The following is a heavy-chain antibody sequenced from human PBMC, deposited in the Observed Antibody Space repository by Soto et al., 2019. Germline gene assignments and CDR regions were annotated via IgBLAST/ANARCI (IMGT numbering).Heavy chain of an antibody. Sequence: QVQLVESGGGVVQPGRSLRLSCAASGFTFSSYAMHWVRQAPGKGLEWVAVISYDGSNKYYADSVKGRFTISRDNSKNTLYLQMNSLRAEATAVYYCARDYRRGTAYYYGSGSTDWGQGTLVTVSS. V-gene: IGHV3-30-3*01. CDR1: GFTFSSYA. D-gene: IGHD3-10*01. CDR3: ARDYRRGTAYYYGSGSTD. J-gene: IGHJ4*02. CDR2: ISYDGSNK.